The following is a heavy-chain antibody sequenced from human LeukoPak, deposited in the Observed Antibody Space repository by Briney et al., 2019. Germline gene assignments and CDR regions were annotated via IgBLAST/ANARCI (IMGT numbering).Heavy chain of an antibody. J-gene: IGHJ4*02. V-gene: IGHV1-69*04. Sequence: SVKVSCKASGGTSSSYAISWVRQAPGQGLEWMGRIIPILGIANYAQKFQGRVTITADKSTSTAYMELSSLRSEDTAVYYCAGGSSSGWPYYLDYWGQGTLVTVSS. D-gene: IGHD6-19*01. CDR3: AGGSSSGWPYYLDY. CDR1: GGTSSSYA. CDR2: IIPILGIA.